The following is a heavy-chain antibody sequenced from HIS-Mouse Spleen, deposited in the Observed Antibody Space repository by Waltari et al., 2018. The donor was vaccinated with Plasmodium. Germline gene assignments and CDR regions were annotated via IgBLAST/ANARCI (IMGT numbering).Heavy chain of an antibody. D-gene: IGHD7-27*01. CDR2: INPNSGGT. CDR1: GYTSTGYF. Sequence: QVQLVQSGAEVKKPGASVKVSCKASGYTSTGYFMHWVRLAPGQGLEWMGWINPNSGGTNYAQRFQGRVTMTRDTSISTAYMELSRLRSDDTAVYYCARDPKQLGSAFDIWGQGTMVTVSS. CDR3: ARDPKQLGSAFDI. V-gene: IGHV1-2*02. J-gene: IGHJ3*02.